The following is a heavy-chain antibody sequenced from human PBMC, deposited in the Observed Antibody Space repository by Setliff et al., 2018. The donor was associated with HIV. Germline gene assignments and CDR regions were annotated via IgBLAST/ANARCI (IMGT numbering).Heavy chain of an antibody. D-gene: IGHD6-13*01. Sequence: PGGSLRLSCAASGFSFSSHDMNWVRQAPGKGLEWISYITTDGSVKYYVDSVKGRFTISRDNAKNSLYLQMNNLRAEDTAIYYCVRKAAAVDFWGQGTLVTVSS. CDR2: ITTDGSVK. CDR3: VRKAAAVDF. V-gene: IGHV3-48*03. CDR1: GFSFSSHD. J-gene: IGHJ4*02.